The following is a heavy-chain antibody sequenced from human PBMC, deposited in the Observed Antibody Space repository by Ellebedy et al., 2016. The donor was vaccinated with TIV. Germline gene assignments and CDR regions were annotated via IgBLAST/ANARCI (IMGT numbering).Heavy chain of an antibody. V-gene: IGHV1-46*01. CDR1: GYTFTSYY. Sequence: ASVKVSXXASGYTFTSYYMHWVRQAPGQGLEWMGIINPSGGSTSYAQKFQGRVTMTRDTSTSTVYMELSSLRSEDTAVYYCARGLGFDSSGYSYYFDYWGQGTLVTVSS. J-gene: IGHJ4*02. D-gene: IGHD3-22*01. CDR3: ARGLGFDSSGYSYYFDY. CDR2: INPSGGST.